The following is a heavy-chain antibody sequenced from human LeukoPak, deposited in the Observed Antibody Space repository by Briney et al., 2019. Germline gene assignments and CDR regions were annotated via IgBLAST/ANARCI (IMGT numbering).Heavy chain of an antibody. CDR1: GDSISSSNW. J-gene: IGHJ3*02. V-gene: IGHV4-4*02. CDR2: IYHSGST. Sequence: SETLSLTCAVSGDSISSSNWWSWVRQPPGKGLEWIGEIYHSGSTNYNPSLKSRLTISVDTSKNQFSLKLSSVTAADTAVYYCARDSNYYDSSGEDAFDIWGQGTMVTVSS. CDR3: ARDSNYYDSSGEDAFDI. D-gene: IGHD3-22*01.